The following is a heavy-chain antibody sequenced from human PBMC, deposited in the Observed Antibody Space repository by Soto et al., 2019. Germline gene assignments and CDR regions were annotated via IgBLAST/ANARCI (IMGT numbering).Heavy chain of an antibody. CDR1: GFTFSSFA. Sequence: GGSLRLSCAASGFTFSSFAMHWVRQAPGKGLEYVSAISSNGGSTFYADSVKGRFTISRDNSKNTLYLQMGSLRAEDMAVYYCARDVGYDDYWGQGTLVTVSS. D-gene: IGHD5-12*01. CDR3: ARDVGYDDY. V-gene: IGHV3-64*02. CDR2: ISSNGGST. J-gene: IGHJ4*02.